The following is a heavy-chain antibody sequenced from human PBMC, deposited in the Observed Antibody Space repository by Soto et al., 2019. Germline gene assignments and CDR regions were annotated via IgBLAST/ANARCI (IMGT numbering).Heavy chain of an antibody. CDR2: IYYSGST. J-gene: IGHJ5*02. CDR1: GGSISSCDYY. D-gene: IGHD3-22*01. CDR3: ARSYDSSGYYRNWFDP. Sequence: NPSETLSLTCTVSGGSISSCDYYWSWLRQPPGKGLEWIGYIYYSGSTYYNPALKSRVTISVDTSKTQFSLKLSLVTAADTAVYYCARSYDSSGYYRNWFDPWGQGTLVTVSS. V-gene: IGHV4-30-4*01.